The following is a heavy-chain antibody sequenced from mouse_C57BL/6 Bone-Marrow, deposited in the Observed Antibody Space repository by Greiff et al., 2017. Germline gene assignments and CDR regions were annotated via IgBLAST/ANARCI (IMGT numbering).Heavy chain of an antibody. CDR1: GYSITSGYY. V-gene: IGHV3-6*01. CDR3: ARGGMGHIGYGKNFDY. Sequence: EVQLQESGPGLVKPSQSLSLTCSVTGYSITSGYYWNWIRQFPGNKLEWMGYISYDGSNNYNPSLKNRISITRDTSKNQFFLKLNSVTTEDTATYYCARGGMGHIGYGKNFDYWGQGTTLTVAA. J-gene: IGHJ2*01. D-gene: IGHD1-1*01. CDR2: ISYDGSN.